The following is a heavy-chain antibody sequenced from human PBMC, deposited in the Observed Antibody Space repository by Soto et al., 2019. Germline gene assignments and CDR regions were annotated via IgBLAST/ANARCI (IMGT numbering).Heavy chain of an antibody. CDR1: GGTFSSYA. V-gene: IGHV1-69*13. Sequence: GASVKVSCKASGGTFSSYAISWVRQAPGQGLEWMGGIIPIFGTANYAQKFQGRVTITADESTSTAYMELSSLRSEDTAVYYCARALYYYDSSGYPHFDYRGQGTLVTVSS. CDR2: IIPIFGTA. CDR3: ARALYYYDSSGYPHFDY. D-gene: IGHD3-22*01. J-gene: IGHJ4*02.